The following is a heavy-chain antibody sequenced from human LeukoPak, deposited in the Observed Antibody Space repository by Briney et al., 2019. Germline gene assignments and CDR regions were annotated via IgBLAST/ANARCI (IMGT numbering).Heavy chain of an antibody. D-gene: IGHD2-21*01. CDR1: GFTFNNYA. J-gene: IGHJ4*02. CDR2: ISGSDAGT. Sequence: PGGSLRLSCAASGFTFNNYAMSWVRQAPGKGLEWVSAISGSDAGTYYADSVKGRFTISRDSSKNTLYLQMNRLRAEDAAVYYCAKAPVTTCSGAYCYPFDYWGQGTLVTVSS. V-gene: IGHV3-23*01. CDR3: AKAPVTTCSGAYCYPFDY.